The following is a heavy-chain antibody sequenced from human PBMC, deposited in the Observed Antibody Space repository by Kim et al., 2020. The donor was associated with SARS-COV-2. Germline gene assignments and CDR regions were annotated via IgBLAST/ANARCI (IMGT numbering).Heavy chain of an antibody. CDR2: IGGSGGTT. CDR1: GFTFSRFA. D-gene: IGHD1-26*01. V-gene: IGHV3-23*01. Sequence: GGSLRLSCATSGFTFSRFAMNWFHQAPGKGLEWVSAIGGSGGTTYYADSVKDRFPISSDNSKNTVFLQMRILSVEDTAVYYCANVVSWCYVGPVAFYIWG. J-gene: IGHJ3*02. CDR3: ANVVSWCYVGPVAFYI.